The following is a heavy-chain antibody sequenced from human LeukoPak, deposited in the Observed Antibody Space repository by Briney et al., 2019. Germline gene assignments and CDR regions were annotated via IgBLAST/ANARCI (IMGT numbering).Heavy chain of an antibody. D-gene: IGHD2/OR15-2a*01. CDR3: ARDTTIGGLFVL. J-gene: IGHJ2*01. CDR1: GGSISSYY. V-gene: IGHV4-59*01. CDR2: IYYSGST. Sequence: SETLSLTCTVSGGSISSYYWSWIRQPPGKGLEWIGYIYYSGSTNYNPSLKSRVTISVDTSKNQFSLKLSSVTAADTAVYYCARDTTIGGLFVLWGRGTLVTVSS.